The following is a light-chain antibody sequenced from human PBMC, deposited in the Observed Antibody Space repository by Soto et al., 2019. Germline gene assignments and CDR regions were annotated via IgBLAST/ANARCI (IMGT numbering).Light chain of an antibody. CDR2: GAS. V-gene: IGKV3-20*01. J-gene: IGKJ2*01. CDR3: QQYGTSVWGT. Sequence: EIVLTQSPGTLSLSPGERATLSCRASQSVSSSYLAWYQHKPGQAPRLLIYGASSRATGIPDRFIGSGSGTDVTLTINRLEPEDFAVYYWQQYGTSVWGTFGQGTKLEIK. CDR1: QSVSSSY.